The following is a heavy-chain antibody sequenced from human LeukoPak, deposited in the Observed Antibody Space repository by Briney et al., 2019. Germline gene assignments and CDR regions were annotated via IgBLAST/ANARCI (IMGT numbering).Heavy chain of an antibody. Sequence: GGSLRLSCAASGFTFSSYAMHWVRQAPGKGLEYASAISSNGGSTYYANSVKGRFTISRDNSKNTLYLQMGSLRAEDMAVYYCARDSGSYHAYFDYWGQGTLVTVSS. V-gene: IGHV3-64*01. J-gene: IGHJ4*02. CDR2: ISSNGGST. CDR1: GFTFSSYA. CDR3: ARDSGSYHAYFDY. D-gene: IGHD1-26*01.